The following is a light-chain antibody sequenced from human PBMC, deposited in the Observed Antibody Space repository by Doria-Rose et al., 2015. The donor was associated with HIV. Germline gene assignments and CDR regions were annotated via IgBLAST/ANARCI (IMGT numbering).Light chain of an antibody. Sequence: ETVMTQSPATLSVSPGERATLSCRASQGIGSDLARYQQKPGQAPRLLIYRASIRATGIPPRFTGGGSGTEFTLTISSLQSEDFAVYFCQQYSQWPPYTFGQGTKLEVK. V-gene: IGKV3-15*01. CDR3: QQYSQWPPYT. CDR1: QGIGSD. J-gene: IGKJ2*01. CDR2: RAS.